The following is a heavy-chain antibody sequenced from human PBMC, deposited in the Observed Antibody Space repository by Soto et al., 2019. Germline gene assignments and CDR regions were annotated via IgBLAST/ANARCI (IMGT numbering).Heavy chain of an antibody. D-gene: IGHD1-26*01. Sequence: EVQLVETGGGLIQPGGSLRLSCAASGFTVSSNYMSWVRQAPGKGLEWVSVIYSGGSTYYADSVKGRFTISRDNSKNTLYLQMNSLRAEDTAVYYCARSGAGGATDYYYGMDVWGQGTTVTVSS. CDR2: IYSGGST. CDR1: GFTVSSNY. V-gene: IGHV3-53*02. CDR3: ARSGAGGATDYYYGMDV. J-gene: IGHJ6*02.